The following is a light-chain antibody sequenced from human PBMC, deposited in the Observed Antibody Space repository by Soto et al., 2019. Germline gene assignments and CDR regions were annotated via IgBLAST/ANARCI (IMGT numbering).Light chain of an antibody. CDR2: DAS. J-gene: IGKJ1*01. Sequence: EIVLTQSPATLYLSPGETATLSCGASQSISSNYLAWYQQKPGLAPRLLIYDASSRATGIPDRFSGSGSGTDFTLTISRLEPEDFAVYYCHQYGRSPPWTFGQGTKVDIK. V-gene: IGKV3D-20*01. CDR1: QSISSNY. CDR3: HQYGRSPPWT.